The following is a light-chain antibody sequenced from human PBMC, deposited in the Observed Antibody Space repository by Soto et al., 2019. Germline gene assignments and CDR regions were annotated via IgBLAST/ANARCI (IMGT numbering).Light chain of an antibody. CDR1: QTISSW. Sequence: DIQMTPSPSSLCGSVGDRVTITFRASQTISSWLAWYQQKPGKAPKLLIYKASTLKSGVPSRFSGSGSGTEFTLTISSLQPDDFATYYCQHYNSYSEAFGQGTTVDIK. CDR2: KAS. V-gene: IGKV1-5*03. CDR3: QHYNSYSEA. J-gene: IGKJ1*01.